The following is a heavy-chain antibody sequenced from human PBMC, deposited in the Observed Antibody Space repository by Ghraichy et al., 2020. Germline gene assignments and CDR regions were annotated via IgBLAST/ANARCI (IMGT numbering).Heavy chain of an antibody. J-gene: IGHJ4*02. CDR2: INDSGYNT. D-gene: IGHD2-15*01. Sequence: GGSLRLSCAASGFTFRDYAMTWVRQAPGKGLEWVSSINDSGYNTYYADSVKGRFTIARDNSRDTLSLQMNSLRAEDTALYYCAQDMMVLRTLEGLLFFDDWGQGSLVTVPS. V-gene: IGHV3-23*01. CDR3: AQDMMVLRTLEGLLFFDD. CDR1: GFTFRDYA.